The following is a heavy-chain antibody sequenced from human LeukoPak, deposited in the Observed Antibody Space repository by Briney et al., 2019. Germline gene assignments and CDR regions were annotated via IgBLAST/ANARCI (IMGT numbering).Heavy chain of an antibody. CDR1: GFTFRDFA. CDR3: AKSDDNSNFHLTGYLDY. V-gene: IGHV3-23*01. J-gene: IGHJ4*02. CDR2: ISRSGEIS. D-gene: IGHD3-22*01. Sequence: GGSLRLSCAASGFTFRDFAMNWVRQAPGKGLEWVSIISRSGEISYHANSVTGRFTISRDNSKSTLYLQMNSLKTEDTAVYFCAKSDDNSNFHLTGYLDYWGQGTLVSVSS.